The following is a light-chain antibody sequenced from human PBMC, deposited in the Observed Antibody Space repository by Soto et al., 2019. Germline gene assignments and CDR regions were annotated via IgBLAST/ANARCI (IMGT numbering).Light chain of an antibody. V-gene: IGLV2-14*01. J-gene: IGLJ3*02. CDR1: SSDVGGYDY. Sequence: QSVLTQPASVSGSPGQSITISCSGTSSDVGGYDYFSWYQQHPGKAPKLMIYDVTSRPSGVSDRFSGSKSGNTASLTISGLQAEDEADYYCSSYTRFSVWVFGGGTKLTVL. CDR2: DVT. CDR3: SSYTRFSVWV.